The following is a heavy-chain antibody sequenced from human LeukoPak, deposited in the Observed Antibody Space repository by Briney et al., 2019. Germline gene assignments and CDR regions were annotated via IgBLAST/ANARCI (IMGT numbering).Heavy chain of an antibody. CDR3: ARDDTIFGVVTPVDY. V-gene: IGHV1-18*01. CDR2: ISAYNGNT. Sequence: ASVKVSCRASGYTFTSYGIRWVRQAPGQGLEWMGWISAYNGNTNYAQKLQGRVTMTTDTSTSTAYMELRSLRSDDTAVYYCARDDTIFGVVTPVDYWGQGTLVTVSS. J-gene: IGHJ4*02. CDR1: GYTFTSYG. D-gene: IGHD3-3*01.